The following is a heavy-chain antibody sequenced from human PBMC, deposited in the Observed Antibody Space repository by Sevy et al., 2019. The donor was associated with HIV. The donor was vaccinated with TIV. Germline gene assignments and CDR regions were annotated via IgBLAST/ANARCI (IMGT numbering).Heavy chain of an antibody. V-gene: IGHV4-39*01. CDR2: VSYGGST. CDR1: GGSIGSNSFY. J-gene: IGHJ4*02. CDR3: ARQKVRSAYYYDTSGRQGKADFDS. Sequence: SETLSLTCTVSGGSIGSNSFYWGWIRQPPGKELEWIGTVSYGGSTYYHPSLRSRVTISVDASKKQFSLWLSSVTAADTAVYYCARQKVRSAYYYDTSGRQGKADFDSWGQGTLVTVSS. D-gene: IGHD3-22*01.